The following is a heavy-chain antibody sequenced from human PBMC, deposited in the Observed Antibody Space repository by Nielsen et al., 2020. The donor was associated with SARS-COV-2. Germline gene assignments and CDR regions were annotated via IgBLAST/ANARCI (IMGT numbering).Heavy chain of an antibody. J-gene: IGHJ4*02. CDR2: ISYDGSNK. CDR1: GFTFSSYA. V-gene: IGHV3-30*04. D-gene: IGHD6-19*01. Sequence: GGSLRPSCAASGFTFSSYAMHWVRQAPGKGLEWVAVISYDGSNKYYADSVKGRFTISRDNSKNTLYLQMNSLRAEDTAVYYCARDRGQWLASYYFDYWGQGTLVTVSS. CDR3: ARDRGQWLASYYFDY.